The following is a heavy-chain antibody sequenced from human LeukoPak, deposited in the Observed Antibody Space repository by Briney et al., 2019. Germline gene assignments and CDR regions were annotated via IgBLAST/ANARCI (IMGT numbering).Heavy chain of an antibody. Sequence: GGSLRLSCAASGFTFSNYAMSWVRQAPGKGLEWVSSISSSSSYIYYAVAVKGRFTISRDNAKNSLYLQMNSLRAEDTAVYYCAREIFWSGYYSNLHFDYWGRGTLVTVSS. CDR2: ISSSSSYI. J-gene: IGHJ4*02. CDR3: AREIFWSGYYSNLHFDY. V-gene: IGHV3-21*01. CDR1: GFTFSNYA. D-gene: IGHD3-3*01.